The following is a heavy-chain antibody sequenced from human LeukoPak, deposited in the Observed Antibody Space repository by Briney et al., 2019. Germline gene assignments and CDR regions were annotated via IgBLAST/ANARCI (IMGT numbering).Heavy chain of an antibody. CDR1: GFTFSSYA. J-gene: IGHJ6*03. Sequence: PGGSLRLSCAASGFTFSSYAMSWVRQAPGKGLEWVSAISGSGGSTYYADSVKGRFTISRDNSKNTLYLQMNSLSAEDTAVYYCAKASGSYSDYYYYYTDVWGKGTTVTVSS. CDR3: AKASGSYSDYYYYYTDV. V-gene: IGHV3-23*01. D-gene: IGHD1-26*01. CDR2: ISGSGGST.